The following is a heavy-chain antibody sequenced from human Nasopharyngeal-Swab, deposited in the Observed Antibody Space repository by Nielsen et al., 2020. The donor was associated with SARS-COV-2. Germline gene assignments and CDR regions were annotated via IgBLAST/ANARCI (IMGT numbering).Heavy chain of an antibody. Sequence: SETLSLTCTVSGGSISSSSYYWGWIRQPPGKGLEWIGGIYYSGSTYYNPSLKSRVTISVDTSKNQFSLKLSSVTAADTAVYYCARRSSSWSVWFDPWGQGTLVTVSS. D-gene: IGHD6-13*01. J-gene: IGHJ5*02. V-gene: IGHV4-39*01. CDR2: IYYSGST. CDR3: ARRSSSWSVWFDP. CDR1: GGSISSSSYY.